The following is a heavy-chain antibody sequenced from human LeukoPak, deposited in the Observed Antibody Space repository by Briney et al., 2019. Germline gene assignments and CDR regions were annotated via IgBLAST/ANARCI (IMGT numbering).Heavy chain of an antibody. CDR2: ISSSGSTI. CDR1: GFTFSSYE. Sequence: QSGGSLRLSCAASGFTFSSYEMNWVRQAPGKGLEWVSYISSSGSTIYYADSVKGRFTISRDNAKNPLYLQMNSLRAEDTAVYYCARVLVAFDYWGQGTLVTVSS. CDR3: ARVLVAFDY. V-gene: IGHV3-48*03. J-gene: IGHJ4*02. D-gene: IGHD3-9*01.